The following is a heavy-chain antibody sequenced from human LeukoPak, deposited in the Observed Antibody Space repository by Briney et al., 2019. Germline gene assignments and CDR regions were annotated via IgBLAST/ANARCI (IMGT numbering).Heavy chain of an antibody. V-gene: IGHV3-30-3*01. CDR1: GFTFSSYA. D-gene: IGHD2-2*01. CDR3: ARDRRYCSSTSCFYGMDV. J-gene: IGHJ6*02. Sequence: GGSLRLSCAASGFTFSSYAMHWVRQAPGKGLEWVAVISYDGSNKYYADSVKGRFTISRDNSKNTLYLQMNSLRAEDTAVYYWARDRRYCSSTSCFYGMDVGGQGPTVTVS. CDR2: ISYDGSNK.